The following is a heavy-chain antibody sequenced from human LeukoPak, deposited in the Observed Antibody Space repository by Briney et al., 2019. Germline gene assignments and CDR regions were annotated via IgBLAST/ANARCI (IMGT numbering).Heavy chain of an antibody. Sequence: SSETLSLTCTVSGGSISSGGYYWSWIRQHPGKGLEWIGYIYYSGSTYYNPSLKSRVTISADTSKNQFSLKLSSVTAADTAVYYCASADVGSMGFDYWGQGTLVTVSS. CDR2: IYYSGST. V-gene: IGHV4-31*03. CDR3: ASADVGSMGFDY. D-gene: IGHD2-15*01. CDR1: GGSISSGGYY. J-gene: IGHJ4*02.